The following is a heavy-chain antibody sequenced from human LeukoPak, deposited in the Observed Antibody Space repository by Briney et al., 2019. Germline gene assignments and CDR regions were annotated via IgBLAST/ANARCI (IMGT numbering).Heavy chain of an antibody. CDR1: GFTFSTYA. Sequence: GGSLRLSCAASGFTFSTYAMNWVRQAPGEGLKWVSCITGDSAYIYYADSVKGRFTISRDNAKNSLYLQMNSLRAEDTAVYYCARYGVSSRTSYLDFWGQGTLVTVSS. J-gene: IGHJ4*02. D-gene: IGHD2-2*01. V-gene: IGHV3-21*01. CDR2: ITGDSAYI. CDR3: ARYGVSSRTSYLDF.